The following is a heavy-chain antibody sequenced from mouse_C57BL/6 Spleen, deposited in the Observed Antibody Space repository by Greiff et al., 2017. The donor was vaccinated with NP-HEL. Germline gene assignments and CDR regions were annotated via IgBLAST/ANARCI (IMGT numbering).Heavy chain of an antibody. CDR3: ARENDYDGSYAMDY. CDR2: ISYDGSN. J-gene: IGHJ4*01. D-gene: IGHD2-4*01. V-gene: IGHV3-6*01. Sequence: ESGPGLVKPSQSLSLTCSVTGYSITSGYYWNWIRQFPGNKLEWMGYISYDGSNNYNPSLKNRISITRDTSKNQFFLKLNSVTTEDTATYYCARENDYDGSYAMDYWGQGTSVTVSS. CDR1: GYSITSGYY.